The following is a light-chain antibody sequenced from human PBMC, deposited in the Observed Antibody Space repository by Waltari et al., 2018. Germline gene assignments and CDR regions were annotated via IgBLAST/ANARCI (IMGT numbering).Light chain of an antibody. J-gene: IGLJ2*01. CDR1: RSDIGTVYD. CDR3: QSYDSSLSTSV. V-gene: IGLV1-40*01. Sequence: SVLTPPPSVSGTPGQRVTISCTGSRSDIGTVYDFPWSQQLPGTAPKLLIYGNTNRPSGVPDRFSGSKSGTSASLAITGLQAEDEADYYCQSYDSSLSTSVFGGGTKLTVL. CDR2: GNT.